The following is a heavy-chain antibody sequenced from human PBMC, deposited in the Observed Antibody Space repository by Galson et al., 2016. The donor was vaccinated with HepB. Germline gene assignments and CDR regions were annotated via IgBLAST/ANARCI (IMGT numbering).Heavy chain of an antibody. Sequence: SETLSLTCAVSGASVSSSDWWSWVRQSPAKGLEWLGEIFHTGKTNYNPSYKSRVTISVDKSMTHFSLNLTSVTAADTAVYYCARSRSGDYTGNWFDTWGQGTLVAVSS. J-gene: IGHJ5*02. CDR2: IFHTGKT. V-gene: IGHV4-4*02. CDR3: ARSRSGDYTGNWFDT. CDR1: GASVSSSDW. D-gene: IGHD4-17*01.